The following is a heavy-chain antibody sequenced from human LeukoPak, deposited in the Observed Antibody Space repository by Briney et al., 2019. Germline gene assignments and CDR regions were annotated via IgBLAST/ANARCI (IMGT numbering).Heavy chain of an antibody. Sequence: PGGSLRLSCAASGFTFSSYEMNWVRQAPGKGLEWVSYISTTGKTIYYADSVKGRFTISRDNARNSLYLQMDSLRAEDTALYYCARDGINWDIDYWGQGTLVTVSS. D-gene: IGHD1/OR15-1a*01. V-gene: IGHV3-48*03. CDR3: ARDGINWDIDY. J-gene: IGHJ4*02. CDR1: GFTFSSYE. CDR2: ISTTGKTI.